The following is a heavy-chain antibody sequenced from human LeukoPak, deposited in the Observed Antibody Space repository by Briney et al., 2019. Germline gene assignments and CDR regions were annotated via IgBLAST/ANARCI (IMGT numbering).Heavy chain of an antibody. CDR3: ARDGGSYSNSYSLDV. J-gene: IGHJ6*02. V-gene: IGHV6-1*01. D-gene: IGHD1-26*01. Sequence: SQTLSLTCAISGDSVSSNSAAWSWIRQSPPRGLEWLGRTYYRSKWFHDYAESVRSRISVNPDTPKNQFSLHLNSVTPEDTAVYYCARDGGSYSNSYSLDVWGPGTTVTVSS. CDR2: TYYRSKWFH. CDR1: GDSVSSNSAA.